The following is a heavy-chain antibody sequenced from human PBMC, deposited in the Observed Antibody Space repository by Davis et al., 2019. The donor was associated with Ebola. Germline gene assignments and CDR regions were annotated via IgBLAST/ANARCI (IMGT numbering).Heavy chain of an antibody. D-gene: IGHD2-15*01. CDR2: MNPESGNT. CDR1: GYTFTSYG. CDR3: ARGYCSGGSCYSGDY. Sequence: AASVKVSCKASGYTFTSYGISWVRQAPGQGLEWMGWMNPESGNTGYASKFQGRVTMTRNNSITTAYMELNSLRSDDTAVYYCARGYCSGGSCYSGDYWGQGTLVTVSS. J-gene: IGHJ4*02. V-gene: IGHV1-8*02.